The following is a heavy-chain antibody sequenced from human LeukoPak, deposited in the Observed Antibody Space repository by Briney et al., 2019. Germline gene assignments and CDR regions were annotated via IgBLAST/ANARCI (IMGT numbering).Heavy chain of an antibody. Sequence: PGGSLRLSCAASGFTVSSSYMTWVRQAPGKGLEWVSVIYSSGRTSYADSVKGRFTISRDNSKNTLYLQMNSLRAEDTAVYYCAKRARPFGGGFDYWGQGTLVSVSS. J-gene: IGHJ4*02. V-gene: IGHV3-53*01. CDR1: GFTVSSSY. CDR2: IYSSGRT. CDR3: AKRARPFGGGFDY. D-gene: IGHD3-16*01.